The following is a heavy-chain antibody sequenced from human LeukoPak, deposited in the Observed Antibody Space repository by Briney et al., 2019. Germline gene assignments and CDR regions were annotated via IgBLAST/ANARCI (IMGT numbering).Heavy chain of an antibody. Sequence: SETLSLTCTVSGGSISSSSYYWGWIRQPPGKGLEWIGSIYYSGSTYYNPSLKSRVTISVDTSKNQFSLKLSSVTAADTAVYFCARATYYYVGGSFESWGQGNLVTVS. CDR2: IYYSGST. CDR3: ARATYYYVGGSFES. J-gene: IGHJ4*02. CDR1: GGSISSSSYY. V-gene: IGHV4-39*01. D-gene: IGHD3-16*01.